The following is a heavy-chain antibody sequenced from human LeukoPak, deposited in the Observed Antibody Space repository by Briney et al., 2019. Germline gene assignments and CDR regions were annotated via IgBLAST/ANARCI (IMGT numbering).Heavy chain of an antibody. Sequence: GGSLRLSCAAYGFSFSTYWMTWVRQAPGKGLEWVANIKQDGGETYYVDSVKGRFIISRDNAKNSLYLQVNSLRAEDTAVYYCARSGVKSGYNSSWYGYYFYGMDVWGQGTTVTVSS. J-gene: IGHJ6*02. V-gene: IGHV3-7*01. CDR2: IKQDGGET. CDR3: ARSGVKSGYNSSWYGYYFYGMDV. CDR1: GFSFSTYW. D-gene: IGHD6-13*01.